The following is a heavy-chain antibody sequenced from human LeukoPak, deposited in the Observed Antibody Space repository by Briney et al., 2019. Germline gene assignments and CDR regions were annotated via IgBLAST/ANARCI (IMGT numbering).Heavy chain of an antibody. V-gene: IGHV4-39*01. D-gene: IGHD2-2*03. CDR3: GRHGSTDYFDY. CDR1: DGSISSATSF. J-gene: IGHJ4*02. Sequence: SETLSLTCAVSDGSISSATSFWGWIRQPPGKGLEWIGTIYYSGSTFYNPSLKSRVTISVATSKNQLSLRLSSVTAAYTTVYHCGRHGSTDYFDYRGPGTLVTVSS. CDR2: IYYSGST.